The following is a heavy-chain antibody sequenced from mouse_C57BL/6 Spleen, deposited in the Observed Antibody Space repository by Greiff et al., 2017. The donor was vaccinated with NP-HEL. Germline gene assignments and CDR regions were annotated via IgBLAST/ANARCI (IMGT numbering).Heavy chain of an antibody. V-gene: IGHV1-82*01. CDR2: IYPGDGDT. CDR3: ARSDYDKKAY. J-gene: IGHJ3*01. D-gene: IGHD2-4*01. Sequence: VKLMESGPELVKPGASVKISCKASGYAFSSSWMNWVKQRPGKGLEWIGRIYPGDGDTNYNGKFKGKATLTADKSSSTAYMQLSSLTSEDSAVYFCARSDYDKKAYWGQGTLVTVSA. CDR1: GYAFSSSW.